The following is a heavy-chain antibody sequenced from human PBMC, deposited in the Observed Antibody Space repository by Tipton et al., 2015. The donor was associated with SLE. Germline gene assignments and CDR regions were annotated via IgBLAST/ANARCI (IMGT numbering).Heavy chain of an antibody. D-gene: IGHD1-1*01. J-gene: IGHJ4*02. V-gene: IGHV4-38-2*02. CDR3: ARAGRAWNLFDY. CDR1: GYSISSGYY. Sequence: LRLSCTVSGYSISSGYYWGWIRQPPGKGLEWIGSIYHSGSTYYNPSLKSRVAISVDTSKNQFSLKLSSVTAADTAVYYCARAGRAWNLFDYWGQGTLVTVSS. CDR2: IYHSGST.